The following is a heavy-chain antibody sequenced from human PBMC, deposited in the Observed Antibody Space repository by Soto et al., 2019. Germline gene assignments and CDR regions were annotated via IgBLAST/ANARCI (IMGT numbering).Heavy chain of an antibody. V-gene: IGHV3-15*07. J-gene: IGHJ4*02. Sequence: PGGSLILSCAASGFTFSNAWMNWVRQAPGKGLEWVGRIKSKTDGGTTDYAAPVKGRFTISRDDSKNTLYLQMNSLKTEDTAVYYCTTARVYSSGWNLKKYYFDYWGQGTLVTVSS. D-gene: IGHD6-19*01. CDR3: TTARVYSSGWNLKKYYFDY. CDR2: IKSKTDGGTT. CDR1: GFTFSNAW.